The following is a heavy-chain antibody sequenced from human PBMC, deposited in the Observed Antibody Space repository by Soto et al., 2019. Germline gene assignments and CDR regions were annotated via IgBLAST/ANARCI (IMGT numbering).Heavy chain of an antibody. J-gene: IGHJ5*02. CDR3: ARGSRYCSGGSCSPFDP. Sequence: SETLSLTCTVSGGSVSSGSYYWSWIRQPPGKGLEWIGYIYYSGSTNYNPSLKSRVTISVDTSKNQFSLKLSSVTAADTAVYYCARGSRYCSGGSCSPFDPWGQGTLVTVSS. CDR1: GGSVSSGSYY. CDR2: IYYSGST. D-gene: IGHD2-15*01. V-gene: IGHV4-61*01.